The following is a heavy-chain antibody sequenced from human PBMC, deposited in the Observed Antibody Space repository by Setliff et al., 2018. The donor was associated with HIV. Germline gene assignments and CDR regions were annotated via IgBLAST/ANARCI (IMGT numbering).Heavy chain of an antibody. CDR3: ARLGSGWSDSYYYAMDV. J-gene: IGHJ6*02. D-gene: IGHD6-19*01. CDR1: GYTFLTYG. V-gene: IGHV1-18*01. Sequence: SVKVSCKASGYTFLTYGISWVRQAPGHGLEWMGWISPYNGHTNYAQNFQGRVTMTTDTSTSRAYMELRSLRSDDTAAYFCARLGSGWSDSYYYAMDVWGQGTTVTVSS. CDR2: ISPYNGHT.